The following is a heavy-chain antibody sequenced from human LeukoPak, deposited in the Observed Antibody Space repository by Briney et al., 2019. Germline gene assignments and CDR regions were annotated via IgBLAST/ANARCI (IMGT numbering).Heavy chain of an antibody. CDR1: GGSISSYY. Sequence: SETLSLTCTVSGGSISSYYWSWIRQPPGKGLEWIGYIYYSGSTNYNPSLKSRVTISVDTSKNQFSLKLSSVTAADTAVYYCARDRGAYYYDSSGFDYWGLGTLVTVSS. V-gene: IGHV4-59*01. J-gene: IGHJ4*02. CDR3: ARDRGAYYYDSSGFDY. D-gene: IGHD3-22*01. CDR2: IYYSGST.